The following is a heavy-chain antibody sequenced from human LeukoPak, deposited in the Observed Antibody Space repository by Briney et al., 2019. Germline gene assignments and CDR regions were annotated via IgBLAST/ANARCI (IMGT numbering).Heavy chain of an antibody. J-gene: IGHJ6*01. D-gene: IGHD2/OR15-2a*01. CDR1: GFTFSGFA. CDR2: ISGSGDNT. Sequence: GGSLRLSCAASGFTFSGFAMSWVRRTPGKGLEWVSGISGSGDNTLNAASVKGRFTISRDNSKNTLYLEMNSLRAEDTAIYYCAKMKGHPLQKYYMDVWGQGTTVTVSS. V-gene: IGHV3-23*01. CDR3: AKMKGHPLQKYYMDV.